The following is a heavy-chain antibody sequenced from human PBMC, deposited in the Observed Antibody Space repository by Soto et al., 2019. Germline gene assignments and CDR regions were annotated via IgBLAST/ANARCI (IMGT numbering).Heavy chain of an antibody. D-gene: IGHD6-13*01. CDR2: IYYSGST. J-gene: IGHJ1*01. CDR3: ARRSSSWYQYFQH. Sequence: TLSLTCTVSGGSISSSSYYWGWIRPPPGKGLEWIGSIYYSGSTYYNPSLKSQVTISVDTSKNQFSLKLSSVTAADTAVYYCARRSSSWYQYFQHWGQRTPVTVSS. V-gene: IGHV4-39*01. CDR1: GGSISSSSYY.